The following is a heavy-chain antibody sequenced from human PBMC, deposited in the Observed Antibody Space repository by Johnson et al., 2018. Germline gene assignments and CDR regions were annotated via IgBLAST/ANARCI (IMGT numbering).Heavy chain of an antibody. V-gene: IGHV1-69*12. CDR2: IIPIFGTA. D-gene: IGHD4-23*01. J-gene: IGHJ3*02. CDR3: SRGATVVNDAFDI. CDR1: GGTFSSYA. Sequence: QVQLVQSGAEVKKPGSSVKVSCKASGGTFSSYAISWVRQAPGQGLEWLGGIIPIFGTANYAQKFKGRVTITADEATSTAYRGSSSLRSEDTAGYYCSRGATVVNDAFDIWGQGTMVTVSS.